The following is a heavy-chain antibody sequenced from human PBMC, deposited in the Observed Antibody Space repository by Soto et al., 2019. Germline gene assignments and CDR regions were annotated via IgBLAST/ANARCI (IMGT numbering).Heavy chain of an antibody. CDR2: ISYDENNR. J-gene: IGHJ4*02. CDR3: ARSIAVAGTPEFDY. Sequence: SGGGVVQPGRSLRLSCAASGFTFSSFTMHWVRQAPGKGLEWVAVISYDENNRYYADSVKGRFTISRDNSKNTLYLQMNSLRAEDTAVYYCARSIAVAGTPEFDYWGQGTLVTVSS. V-gene: IGHV3-30-3*01. D-gene: IGHD6-19*01. CDR1: GFTFSSFT.